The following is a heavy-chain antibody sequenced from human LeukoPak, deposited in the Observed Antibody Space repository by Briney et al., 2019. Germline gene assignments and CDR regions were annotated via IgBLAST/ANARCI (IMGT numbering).Heavy chain of an antibody. CDR1: GGSLSSSRYF. CDR2: ISYSGDT. J-gene: IGHJ4*02. Sequence: SETLSLTCSVSGGSLSSSRYFWSWIRQPPGKGLEWIGTISYSGDTYYSPSLKSRVTISVDPSKNQFPLKLTSVSAADTAVFYCARLNYYDKSGYYTQPKFDYWGQGTLVTVSS. CDR3: ARLNYYDKSGYYTQPKFDY. D-gene: IGHD3-22*01. V-gene: IGHV4-39*01.